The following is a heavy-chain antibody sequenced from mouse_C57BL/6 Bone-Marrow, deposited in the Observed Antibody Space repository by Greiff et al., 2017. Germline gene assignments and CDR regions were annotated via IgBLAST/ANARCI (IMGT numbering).Heavy chain of an antibody. D-gene: IGHD2-3*01. CDR3: ARYYDGYYFDV. CDR1: GYAFSSSW. Sequence: SGPELVKPGASVKISCKASGYAFSSSWMNWVKQRPGKGLEWIGRIYPGDGDTNYNGKFKGKATLTADKSSSTAYMQLSSLTSEDSAVYFCARYYDGYYFDVWGTGTTVTVSS. J-gene: IGHJ1*03. CDR2: IYPGDGDT. V-gene: IGHV1-82*01.